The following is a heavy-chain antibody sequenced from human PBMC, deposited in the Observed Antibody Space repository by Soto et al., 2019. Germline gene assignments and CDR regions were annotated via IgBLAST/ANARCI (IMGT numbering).Heavy chain of an antibody. CDR1: GYSFTSYW. CDR2: IYPGDSDT. J-gene: IGHJ4*02. Sequence: PGESLKISCKGSGYSFTSYWIGWVRQMPGKGLEWMGIIYPGDSDTRYSPSFQGQVTISADKSISTAYLQWSSLKASDTAMYYCARPATGWLQSYYFDYWGQGTLVTVSS. D-gene: IGHD5-12*01. CDR3: ARPATGWLQSYYFDY. V-gene: IGHV5-51*01.